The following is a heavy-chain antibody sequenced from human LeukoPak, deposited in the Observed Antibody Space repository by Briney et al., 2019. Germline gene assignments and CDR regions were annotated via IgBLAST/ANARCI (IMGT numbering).Heavy chain of an antibody. V-gene: IGHV3-23*01. Sequence: GGSLRLPCAASGFTFSSDSMTWVRQAPGKGLEWVSTINNNGVSTFYADPVRGRFTISRDNSKNTLYLQMNSLRAEDTAVYYCTKAPLEVVITVWFDPWGQGTLVTVSS. J-gene: IGHJ5*02. CDR3: TKAPLEVVITVWFDP. CDR1: GFTFSSDS. CDR2: INNNGVST. D-gene: IGHD3-22*01.